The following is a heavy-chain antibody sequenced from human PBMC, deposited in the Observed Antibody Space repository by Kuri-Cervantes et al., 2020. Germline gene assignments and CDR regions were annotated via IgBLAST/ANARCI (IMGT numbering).Heavy chain of an antibody. CDR3: ARGIAAGWFDP. CDR2: IRSSSSYI. J-gene: IGHJ5*02. Sequence: GESLKISCAASGFTFSSYSMNWVRQAPGKGLEWVSSIRSSSSYIYYADSVKGRFTISRENAKNSLYLQMNSLRAGDTAVYYCARGIAAGWFDPWGQGTLVTVSS. V-gene: IGHV3-21*01. D-gene: IGHD6-25*01. CDR1: GFTFSSYS.